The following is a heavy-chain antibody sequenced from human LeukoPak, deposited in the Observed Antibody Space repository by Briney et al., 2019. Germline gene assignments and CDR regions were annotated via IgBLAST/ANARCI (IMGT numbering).Heavy chain of an antibody. CDR1: GFTFSSYS. CDR3: VRDHYYSFDY. D-gene: IGHD2/OR15-2a*01. V-gene: IGHV3-48*02. J-gene: IGHJ4*02. Sequence: GGSLRLACAASGFTFSSYSMNWVRQAPGKGLEWISYISSSSSAIYYADSVKGRSTISRDNAKNSLYLQMNSLRDEDTAVYYCVRDHYYSFDYWGQGTLVTVSS. CDR2: ISSSSSAI.